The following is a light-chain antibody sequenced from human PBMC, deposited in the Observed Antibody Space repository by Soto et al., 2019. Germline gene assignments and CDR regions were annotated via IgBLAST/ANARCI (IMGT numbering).Light chain of an antibody. CDR1: SSDVGGYNY. CDR3: SSYTSTTTNV. J-gene: IGLJ1*01. Sequence: QSVLTQPGSVSGSPGQSITISCTGTSSDVGGYNYVSWYQQHPGKAPKLLINDVSNRPSGISDRFSGSKSGNTASLTISGLQAEDEADYYCSSYTSTTTNVFGTGTKVTVL. CDR2: DVS. V-gene: IGLV2-14*03.